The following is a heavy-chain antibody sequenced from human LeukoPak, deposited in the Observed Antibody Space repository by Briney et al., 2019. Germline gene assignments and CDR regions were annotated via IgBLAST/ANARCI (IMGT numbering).Heavy chain of an antibody. V-gene: IGHV1-18*01. Sequence: ASVKVSCKASGYIFFNYGINWVRQAPGQSLEWMGWISPNNGNTDFAQNFQDRDTMTTDASTSTVYMELRSLRSDDTAMYYCARGLPIPSRSWYPFDPWGQGTLVTVSS. CDR1: GYIFFNYG. J-gene: IGHJ5*02. D-gene: IGHD6-13*01. CDR3: ARGLPIPSRSWYPFDP. CDR2: ISPNNGNT.